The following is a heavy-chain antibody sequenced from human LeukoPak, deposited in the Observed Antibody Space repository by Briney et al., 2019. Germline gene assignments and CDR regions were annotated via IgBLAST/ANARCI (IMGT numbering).Heavy chain of an antibody. CDR2: ISSDGNNR. D-gene: IGHD2-21*02. CDR3: TRDPRLREFES. V-gene: IGHV3-30-3*01. CDR1: GFTFSTSS. J-gene: IGHJ1*01. Sequence: GGSLRLSCAASGFTFSTSSMHWVRQTPGKGLDWVALISSDGNNRYYANSVKGRFTISRDNSKNTLSLQMNSLRDDDTAVYYCTRDPRLREFESWGQGTLVTVSS.